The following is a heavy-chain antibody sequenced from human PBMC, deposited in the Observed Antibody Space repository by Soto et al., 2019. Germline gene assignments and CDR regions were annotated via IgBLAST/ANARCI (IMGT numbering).Heavy chain of an antibody. CDR1: GGSISSSSYY. Sequence: QLQLQESGPGLVKPSETLSLTCTVSGGSISSSSYYWGWIHQPQGKGLEWIGSIYYSGSTYYNPSLKCGVTISVDTSKNQFSLKRSYVTAADTAVYSCARRGGGGGSWDCYGMDVWGQGTTVTVSS. CDR3: ARRGGGGGSWDCYGMDV. V-gene: IGHV4-39*01. J-gene: IGHJ6*02. CDR2: IYYSGST. D-gene: IGHD2-15*01.